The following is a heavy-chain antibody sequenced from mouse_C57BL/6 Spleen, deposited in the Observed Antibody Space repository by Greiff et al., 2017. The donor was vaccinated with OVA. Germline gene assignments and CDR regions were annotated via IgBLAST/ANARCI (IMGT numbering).Heavy chain of an antibody. J-gene: IGHJ4*01. D-gene: IGHD3-2*02. V-gene: IGHV1-82*01. CDR2: IYPGDGDT. CDR1: GYAFSSSW. Sequence: VQLQQSGPELVKPGASVKISCKASGYAFSSSWMNWVKQRPGKGLEWIGRIYPGDGDTNYNGKFKGKATLTADKSSSTAYMQLSSLTSEDSAVYFCAIGSGYDYYAMDYWGQGTSVTVSS. CDR3: AIGSGYDYYAMDY.